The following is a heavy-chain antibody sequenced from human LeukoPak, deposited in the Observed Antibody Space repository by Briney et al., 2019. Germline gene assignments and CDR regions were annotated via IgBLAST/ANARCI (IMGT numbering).Heavy chain of an antibody. CDR2: IHTSGNT. V-gene: IGHV4-4*07. CDR1: GGSISSYY. Sequence: SETLSLTCSVSGGSISSYYWSWIRQPAGKGLEWIGRIHTSGNTNYNPSLKSRVTISVDKSKIQFSLKLSSVTATDTAVYYCARGLVGTTGEQNWFDPWGQGTLVTVSS. J-gene: IGHJ5*02. D-gene: IGHD1-26*01. CDR3: ARGLVGTTGEQNWFDP.